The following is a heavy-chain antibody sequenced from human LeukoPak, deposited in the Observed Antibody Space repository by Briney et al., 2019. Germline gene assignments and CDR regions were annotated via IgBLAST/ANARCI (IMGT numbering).Heavy chain of an antibody. Sequence: GASVKVSCKASGYTFTSYGISWVRQAPGQGLEWMGWINGGSGNTKYSQNFQGRVTITRDTSASTAYMELSSLRSEDTAVYYCARASVSSSFVYWESAYFDFWGQGTLVTVSS. D-gene: IGHD6-6*01. CDR3: ARASVSSSFVYWESAYFDF. CDR2: INGGSGNT. J-gene: IGHJ4*02. CDR1: GYTFTSYG. V-gene: IGHV1-3*01.